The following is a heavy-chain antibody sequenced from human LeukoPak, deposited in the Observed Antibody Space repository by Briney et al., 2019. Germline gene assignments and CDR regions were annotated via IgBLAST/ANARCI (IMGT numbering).Heavy chain of an antibody. D-gene: IGHD1-26*01. Sequence: PGGSLRLSCAASGFTISSYSMNWVRQAPGKGLEWVSYISSSSSTIYYADSVKGRFTISRDNAKNSLYLQMNSLRAEDTAVYYCARELREHGVFDIWGQGTMVTVSS. V-gene: IGHV3-48*01. CDR3: ARELREHGVFDI. CDR2: ISSSSSTI. J-gene: IGHJ3*02. CDR1: GFTISSYS.